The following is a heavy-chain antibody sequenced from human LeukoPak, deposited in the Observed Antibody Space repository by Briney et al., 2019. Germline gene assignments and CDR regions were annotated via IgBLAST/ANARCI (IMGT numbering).Heavy chain of an antibody. V-gene: IGHV3-9*01. D-gene: IGHD3-22*01. J-gene: IGHJ4*02. CDR3: AKVRGTFTSGFYFDH. CDR2: ISYNSGFI. Sequence: GGSLRLSCAASGFKFDDYAMHWVRQAPGKGLEWLSIISYNSGFIDYADSVKGRFTTSRDNARNSLYLQLNSLRAEDTAFYFCAKVRGTFTSGFYFDHWGQGTLVTVSA. CDR1: GFKFDDYA.